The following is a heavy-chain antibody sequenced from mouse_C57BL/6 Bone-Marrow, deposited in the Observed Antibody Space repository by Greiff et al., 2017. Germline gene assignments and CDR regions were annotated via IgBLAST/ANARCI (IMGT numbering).Heavy chain of an antibody. V-gene: IGHV1-64*01. Sequence: QVQLQQSGAELVKPGASVKLSCKASGYTFTSYWMHWVKQRPGQGLEWIGMIHPNSGSTNYNEKFKSKATLTVDKSSSTAYMQLSSLTSEDSAVYYCARGGYDRDYYAMDYWGQGTSVTVSS. D-gene: IGHD2-2*01. CDR2: IHPNSGST. CDR1: GYTFTSYW. CDR3: ARGGYDRDYYAMDY. J-gene: IGHJ4*01.